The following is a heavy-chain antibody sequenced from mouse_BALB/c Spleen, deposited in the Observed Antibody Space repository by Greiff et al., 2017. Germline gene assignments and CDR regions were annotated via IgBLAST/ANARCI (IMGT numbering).Heavy chain of an antibody. CDR2: IRSKSNNYAT. CDR1: GFTFNTYA. J-gene: IGHJ3*01. V-gene: IGHV10-1*02. CDR3: VGGNYAAY. D-gene: IGHD2-1*01. Sequence: EVQLVESGGGLVQPKGSLKLSCAASGFTFNTYAMNWVRQAPGKGLEWVARIRSKSNNYATYYADSVKDRFTISRDDSQSMLYLQMNNLKTEDTAMYYCVGGNYAAYWGQGTLVTVSA.